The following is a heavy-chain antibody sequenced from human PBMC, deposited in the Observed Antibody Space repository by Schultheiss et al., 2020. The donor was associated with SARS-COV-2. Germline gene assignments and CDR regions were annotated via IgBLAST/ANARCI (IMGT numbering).Heavy chain of an antibody. CDR2: ISAYNGNT. J-gene: IGHJ4*02. V-gene: IGHV1-18*04. CDR1: GYTFTGYG. D-gene: IGHD3-22*01. Sequence: ASVKVSCKASGYTFTGYGISWVRQAPGQGLEWMGWISAYNGNTNYAQKLQGRVTMTTDTSTSTAYMELRSLRSDDTAVYYCARDYYDSSGYCFDYWGQGTLVTVSS. CDR3: ARDYYDSSGYCFDY.